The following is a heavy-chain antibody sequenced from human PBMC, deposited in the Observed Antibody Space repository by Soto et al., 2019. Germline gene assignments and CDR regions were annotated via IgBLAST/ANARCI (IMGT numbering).Heavy chain of an antibody. CDR3: ARAEITIFGVVVWGYYYYGMDV. D-gene: IGHD3-3*01. CDR2: MNHNRGNT. Sequence: ASVKVSCMASGYTFTSYDINWVRQATGEGLEGMGWMNHNRGNTGYAQKCQGRVTMTRNTSISTAYMELSSLRSEDTAVYYCARAEITIFGVVVWGYYYYGMDVWGQGTTVTVSS. J-gene: IGHJ6*02. V-gene: IGHV1-8*01. CDR1: GYTFTSYD.